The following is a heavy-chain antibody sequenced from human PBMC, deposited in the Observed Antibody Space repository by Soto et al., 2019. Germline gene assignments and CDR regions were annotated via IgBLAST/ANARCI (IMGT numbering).Heavy chain of an antibody. CDR2: INAGNGNT. CDR3: ARGDDFWSGYHLDV. D-gene: IGHD3-3*01. J-gene: IGHJ6*02. V-gene: IGHV1-3*01. CDR1: GYAFTSYA. Sequence: ASVKVSCKASGYAFTSYAMHWVRQAPGQRLEWMGWINAGNGNTKYSQKFQGRVTITRDTSASTAYMELSSLRSEDTAVYYCARGDDFWSGYHLDVWGQGTTVTVSS.